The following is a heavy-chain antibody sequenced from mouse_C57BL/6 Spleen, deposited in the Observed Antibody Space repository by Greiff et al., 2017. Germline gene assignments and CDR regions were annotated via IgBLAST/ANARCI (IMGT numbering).Heavy chain of an antibody. V-gene: IGHV1-50*01. Sequence: QVQLQQPGAELVKPGASVKLSCKASGYTFTSYWMQWVKQRPGQGLEWIGEIDPSDSYTNYNQKFKGKATLTVDTSSSTAYMQLSSLTSEDSAVYYCARGDTTVRFAYWGQGTLVTVSA. D-gene: IGHD1-1*01. J-gene: IGHJ3*01. CDR3: ARGDTTVRFAY. CDR2: IDPSDSYT. CDR1: GYTFTSYW.